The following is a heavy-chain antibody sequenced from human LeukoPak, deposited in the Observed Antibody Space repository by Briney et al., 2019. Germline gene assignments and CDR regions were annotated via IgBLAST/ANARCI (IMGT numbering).Heavy chain of an antibody. Sequence: GGSLRLSCAASGFTFSSYGMHWVRQAPGEGLEWVAVISYDGSNKYYADSVKGRFTISRDNSKNTLYLQMNSLRAEDTAVYYCTRVGDSDRLKNDAFDIWGQGTMVTVSS. V-gene: IGHV3-30*03. CDR1: GFTFSSYG. J-gene: IGHJ3*02. D-gene: IGHD3-16*01. CDR2: ISYDGSNK. CDR3: TRVGDSDRLKNDAFDI.